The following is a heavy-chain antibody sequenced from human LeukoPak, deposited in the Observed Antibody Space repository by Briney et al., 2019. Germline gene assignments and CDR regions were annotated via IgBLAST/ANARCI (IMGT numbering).Heavy chain of an antibody. CDR2: IYYSGNT. D-gene: IGHD3-22*01. CDR3: ARGRENSSGYYYFDY. Sequence: PSETLSLTCTVSGGSIGSSSYYWGWIRQPPGKGLEWIGSIYYSGNTYYNPSLKSRVTISVDTSKNQFSLKLSSVTAADTAVYYCARGRENSSGYYYFDYWGQGTLVTVSS. V-gene: IGHV4-39*07. J-gene: IGHJ4*02. CDR1: GGSIGSSSYY.